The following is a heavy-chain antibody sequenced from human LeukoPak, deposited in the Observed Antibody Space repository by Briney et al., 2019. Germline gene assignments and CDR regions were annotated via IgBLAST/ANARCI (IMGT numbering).Heavy chain of an antibody. CDR2: ISYTGST. Sequence: SETLSLTCIVSDASFSSHYWTWIRQPPGKGLEWIGYISYTGSTNYNPSLKGRVTISVDTSKNQFSLKLSSVTAADTAVYYCARDPTTVTKGFDIWGQGTMVTVSS. J-gene: IGHJ3*02. CDR3: ARDPTTVTKGFDI. CDR1: DASFSSHY. V-gene: IGHV4-59*11. D-gene: IGHD4-17*01.